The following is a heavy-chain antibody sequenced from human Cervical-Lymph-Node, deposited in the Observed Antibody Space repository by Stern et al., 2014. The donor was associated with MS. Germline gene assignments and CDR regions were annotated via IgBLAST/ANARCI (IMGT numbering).Heavy chain of an antibody. CDR2: ISYDGSNE. J-gene: IGHJ4*02. D-gene: IGHD3-22*01. CDR1: GFTFSTYG. V-gene: IGHV3-30*18. Sequence: VQLVESGGGVVQPGRSLRLSCAASGFTFSTYGMHWVRQAPGKGLEWVAVISYDGSNEDYAESVKGRFTIARDNSKNKLFLQLNSLRAEDTAVYYCAKSRTKGYYYSHFDYWGQGTLVTVSS. CDR3: AKSRTKGYYYSHFDY.